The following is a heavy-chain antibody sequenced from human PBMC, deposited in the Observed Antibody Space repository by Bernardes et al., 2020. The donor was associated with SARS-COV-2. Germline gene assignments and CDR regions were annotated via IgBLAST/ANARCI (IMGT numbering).Heavy chain of an antibody. J-gene: IGHJ6*02. CDR2: INHSGST. CDR1: GGSFSGYY. Sequence: SETLSLTCAVYGGSFSGYYWSWIRQPPGKGLEWIGEINHSGSTNYNPSLKSRVTISVDTSKNQFSLKLSSVTAADTAVYYCARDRHYDSGGYYYYGMDVWGQGTTVTVSS. D-gene: IGHD3-22*01. CDR3: ARDRHYDSGGYYYYGMDV. V-gene: IGHV4-34*01.